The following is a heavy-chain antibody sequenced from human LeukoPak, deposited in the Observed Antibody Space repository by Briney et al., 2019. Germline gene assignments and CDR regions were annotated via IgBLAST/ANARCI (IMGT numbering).Heavy chain of an antibody. D-gene: IGHD1-14*01. CDR1: GFTFSSYA. CDR3: VRDWDHFDFDS. Sequence: ARTLRLSCAASGFTFSSYAMHWVRQAPGKGLVWVSRIKGDGSHTIYADSVKGRFTISRDNAKNTLYLQMKSLRDEDTAVYYCVRDWDHFDFDSWGQGTLVTVSS. CDR2: IKGDGSHT. J-gene: IGHJ5*01. V-gene: IGHV3-74*01.